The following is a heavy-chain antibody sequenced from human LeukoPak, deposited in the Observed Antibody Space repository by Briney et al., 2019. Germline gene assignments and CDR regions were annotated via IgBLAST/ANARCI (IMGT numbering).Heavy chain of an antibody. V-gene: IGHV3-49*04. J-gene: IGHJ4*02. D-gene: IGHD2-2*01. Sequence: GGTLRLSCAASGFTFSSYAMSWVRQAPGKGLEWVGFIRSKAYGGTTEYAASVKGRFTISRDDSKSIAYLQMNSLKTEDTAVYYCTREPGYCSSTSCPPFDYWGQGTLVTVSS. CDR1: GFTFSSYA. CDR3: TREPGYCSSTSCPPFDY. CDR2: IRSKAYGGTT.